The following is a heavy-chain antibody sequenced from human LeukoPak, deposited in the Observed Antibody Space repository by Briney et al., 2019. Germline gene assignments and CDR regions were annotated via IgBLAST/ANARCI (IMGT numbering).Heavy chain of an antibody. J-gene: IGHJ6*02. Sequence: GGSLRLSCAASGFTFSNYGMHWVRQAPGKGLEWVALITYDGYYKYYADSVKGRFTISSDNSKNMYLQMNSLRAEDTAVYYCAKDLISMVRGSPMDVWGQGTTVTVSS. D-gene: IGHD3-10*01. CDR2: ITYDGYYK. CDR3: AKDLISMVRGSPMDV. CDR1: GFTFSNYG. V-gene: IGHV3-30*18.